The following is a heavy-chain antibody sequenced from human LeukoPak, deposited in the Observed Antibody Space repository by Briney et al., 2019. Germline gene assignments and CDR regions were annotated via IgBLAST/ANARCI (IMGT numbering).Heavy chain of an antibody. CDR2: INHRGGT. J-gene: IGHJ3*02. Sequence: SETLSLTCAVSGVSFSGYYWSWIRQPPGKGLEWIVEINHRGGTNYNPPLKSRVTISVVTSKNQFSLILSSVAAADTAVYYCAREISWARGAFDIWGQGTMVTVSS. D-gene: IGHD6-13*01. CDR1: GVSFSGYY. V-gene: IGHV4-34*01. CDR3: AREISWARGAFDI.